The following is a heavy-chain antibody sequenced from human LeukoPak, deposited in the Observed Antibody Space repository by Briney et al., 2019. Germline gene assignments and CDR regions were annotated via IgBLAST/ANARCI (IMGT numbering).Heavy chain of an antibody. CDR1: GYTFTSYE. D-gene: IGHD1-26*01. CDR3: ARDLLVD. CDR2: MNPNSGNT. Sequence: ASVKVSCKASGYTFTSYEISWVRQATGQGLEWMGWMNPNSGNTGYAQKFQGRVTMTRDTSISTAYMELSRLGSDDTAVYYCARDLLVDWGQGTLATVSS. J-gene: IGHJ4*02. V-gene: IGHV1-8*01.